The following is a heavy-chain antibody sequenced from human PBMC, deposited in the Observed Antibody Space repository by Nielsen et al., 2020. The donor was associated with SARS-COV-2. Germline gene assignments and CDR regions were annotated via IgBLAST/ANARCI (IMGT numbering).Heavy chain of an antibody. J-gene: IGHJ4*02. D-gene: IGHD5-24*01. Sequence: GGSLRLSCAASGFTFSNYAMSWVRQGPGKGLEWVSAINLSGGSTYYADSVKGRFTITRDNSKNTLYLQMNSLRAEDTAVYYCAKGNNIYNFPNIYFDYWGQGALVTVSS. V-gene: IGHV3-23*01. CDR1: GFTFSNYA. CDR3: AKGNNIYNFPNIYFDY. CDR2: INLSGGST.